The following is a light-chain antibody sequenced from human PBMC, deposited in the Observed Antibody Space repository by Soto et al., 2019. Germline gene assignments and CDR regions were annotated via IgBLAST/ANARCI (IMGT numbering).Light chain of an antibody. CDR3: QSYDSSLSGYV. V-gene: IGLV1-40*01. CDR2: GNS. CDR1: SSNIGAGYE. J-gene: IGLJ1*01. Sequence: QSVLTQPPSVSGAPGQRVTLSCTGSSSNIGAGYEVHWYQQLPGTAPNLLVYGNSNRPSGVPDRFSGSKSGTSASLAITGLQAEDEADYYCQSYDSSLSGYVFGTGTKVTVL.